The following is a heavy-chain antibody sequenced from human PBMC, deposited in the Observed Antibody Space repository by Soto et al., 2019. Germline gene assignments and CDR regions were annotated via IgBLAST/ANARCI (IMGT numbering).Heavy chain of an antibody. J-gene: IGHJ4*02. CDR3: AKDTKWGGMTTIHYFDS. D-gene: IGHD3-16*01. CDR2: ISSNSDTI. V-gene: IGHV3-9*02. CDR1: GFTADDYA. Sequence: EVQLVESGGGFVQPGRSLRLSCVASGFTADDYAMHWVRQAPGKGLEWVSGISSNSDTIDYADSVKGRFTISRDNAKNSLFLQMNSLRPADTALYYCAKDTKWGGMTTIHYFDSWGQGTLVTVSS.